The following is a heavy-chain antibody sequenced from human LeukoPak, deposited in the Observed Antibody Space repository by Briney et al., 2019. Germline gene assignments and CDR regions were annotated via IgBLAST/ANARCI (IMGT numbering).Heavy chain of an antibody. CDR2: ISSSSSTI. Sequence: GGSLRLSCAASGFTFSSYGMNWVRQAPGKGLEWVSYISSSSSTIYYADSVKGRFTISRDNAKNSLYLQMNSLRAEDTAVYYCARDLLTAGAWGQGTLVTVSS. V-gene: IGHV3-48*04. D-gene: IGHD6-13*01. J-gene: IGHJ5*02. CDR3: ARDLLTAGA. CDR1: GFTFSSYG.